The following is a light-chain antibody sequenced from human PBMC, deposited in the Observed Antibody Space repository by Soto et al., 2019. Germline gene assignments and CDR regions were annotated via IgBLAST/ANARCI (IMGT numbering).Light chain of an antibody. CDR2: LAS. CDR1: QSVRNNF. CDR3: QQHSDPPPSYT. V-gene: IGKV3-20*01. J-gene: IGKJ2*01. Sequence: EIVLTQSPGTLSLSPGDTATLSCRASQSVRNNFLSWYQQKPGQAPRLLMYLASTRATGIPDRFSGSGSGPDFTLTTSRLEPEDFAVYYYQQHSDPPPSYTFGQGTKLEIK.